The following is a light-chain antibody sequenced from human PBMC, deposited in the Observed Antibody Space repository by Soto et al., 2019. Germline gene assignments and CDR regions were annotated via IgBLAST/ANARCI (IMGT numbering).Light chain of an antibody. CDR2: KTS. CDR3: QQYSSFPWT. CDR1: QSLSGW. J-gene: IGKJ1*01. Sequence: DIQMTQSPSTLSASVGDRVTITCRASQSLSGWLAWYQQKPGKAPKLLIYKTSTLESGVPSRFSGSGSGTQFTLTITSLQPDDFATSYCQQYSSFPWTFGQGTKVDIK. V-gene: IGKV1-5*03.